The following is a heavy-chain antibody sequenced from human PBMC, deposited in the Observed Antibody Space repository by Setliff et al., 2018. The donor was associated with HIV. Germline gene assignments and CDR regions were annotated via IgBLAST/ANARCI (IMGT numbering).Heavy chain of an antibody. CDR2: ISTYSDET. CDR1: GYTFTTYG. Sequence: GASVKVSCKPSGYTFTTYGLSWVRQAPGQELEWMGWISTYSDETSSSQNLQGRLTMTTDTSTGTAYMELRSLRSDDTAVYYCASGSGYCRNGVCYIGVHKNPDKYYFDYWGQGTLVTVSS. D-gene: IGHD2-8*01. V-gene: IGHV1-18*01. CDR3: ASGSGYCRNGVCYIGVHKNPDKYYFDY. J-gene: IGHJ4*02.